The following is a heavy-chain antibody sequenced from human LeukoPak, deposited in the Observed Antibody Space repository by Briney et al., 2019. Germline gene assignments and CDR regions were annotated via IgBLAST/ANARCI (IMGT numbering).Heavy chain of an antibody. J-gene: IGHJ4*02. CDR2: ISTSGDRT. CDR3: ARYAVGTSCSTGVDY. CDR1: GFTFSTYA. Sequence: GGSLRLSCAASGFTFSTYAMTWVRQAPGKGLEWVSGISTSGDRTYYADSVKGRFTISRDNSKNTLYRQMNSLRAEDTAEYYCARYAVGTSCSTGVDYWGQGTLVTVSS. V-gene: IGHV3-23*01. D-gene: IGHD1-14*01.